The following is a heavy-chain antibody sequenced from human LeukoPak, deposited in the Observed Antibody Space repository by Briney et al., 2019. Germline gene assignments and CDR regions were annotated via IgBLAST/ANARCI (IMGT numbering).Heavy chain of an antibody. V-gene: IGHV1-69*04. D-gene: IGHD2-21*02. Sequence: SVKVSCKASGGTFSSYAISWVRQASGQGLEWMGRIIPIFGIANYAQKFQGRVTITADKSTSTAYMELSSLRSEDTAVYYCASSLNHSYCGGDCYLIWGQGTLVTVSS. CDR2: IIPIFGIA. CDR3: ASSLNHSYCGGDCYLI. J-gene: IGHJ4*02. CDR1: GGTFSSYA.